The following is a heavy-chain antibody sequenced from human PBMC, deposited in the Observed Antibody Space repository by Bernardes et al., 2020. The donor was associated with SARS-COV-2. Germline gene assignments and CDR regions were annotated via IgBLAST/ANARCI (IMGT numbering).Heavy chain of an antibody. CDR2: IWYDGSNK. Sequence: GGSLRLSCAASGFTFSSYGMHWVRQAPGKGLAWVAVIWYDGSNKYYADSVKGRFTISRDNSKNTLYLQMNSLRAEDTAVYYCARTYYYGSLGPPHYYYYGMDVWGQGTTVTVSS. V-gene: IGHV3-33*01. CDR3: ARTYYYGSLGPPHYYYYGMDV. J-gene: IGHJ6*02. D-gene: IGHD3-10*01. CDR1: GFTFSSYG.